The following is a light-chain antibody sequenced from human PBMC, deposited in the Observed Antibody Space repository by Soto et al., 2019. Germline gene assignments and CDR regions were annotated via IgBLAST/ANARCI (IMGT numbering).Light chain of an antibody. CDR1: SSGVGGYNY. V-gene: IGLV2-14*01. J-gene: IGLJ1*01. CDR3: YSYTSSSTYV. CDR2: DVS. Sequence: QSALTQPASVSGSPGQSITISCTGTSSGVGGYNYVSWYQQHPAKAPKLMIYDVSNRPSGVSNRFSGSKSGNTASLTISGLQADDEADYCCYSYTSSSTYVFGTGTKLTVL.